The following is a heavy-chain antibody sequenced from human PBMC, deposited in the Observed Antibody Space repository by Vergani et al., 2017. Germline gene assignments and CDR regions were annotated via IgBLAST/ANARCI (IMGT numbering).Heavy chain of an antibody. CDR2: ISYDGSNK. CDR3: AREITIFGSY. V-gene: IGHV3-30-3*01. D-gene: IGHD3-3*01. CDR1: GFTFSSYA. Sequence: QVQLVESGGGVVQPGRSLRLSCAASGFTFSSYAMHWVRQAPGKGLEWVAVISYDGSNKYYADSVKGRFTISRDNSKNTLYLQMNSLRAEDTAVYYCAREITIFGSYWGQGTLVTVTS. J-gene: IGHJ4*02.